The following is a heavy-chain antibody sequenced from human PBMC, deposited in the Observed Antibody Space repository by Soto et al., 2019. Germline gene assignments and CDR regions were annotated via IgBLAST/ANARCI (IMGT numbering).Heavy chain of an antibody. CDR2: VYSGEFA. CDR1: GFTVNNNY. D-gene: IGHD6-13*01. Sequence: EVQLVESGGGLVQPGGSLRLSCAVSGFTVNNNYMSWVRQAPGKGLECVSVVYSGEFADYADSVKGRFTTSRDTSTNTVFLHMNSLRVEDTAVYYCAKRQQLVRYRYGMDVWGQGTTVTVSS. CDR3: AKRQQLVRYRYGMDV. V-gene: IGHV3-53*01. J-gene: IGHJ6*02.